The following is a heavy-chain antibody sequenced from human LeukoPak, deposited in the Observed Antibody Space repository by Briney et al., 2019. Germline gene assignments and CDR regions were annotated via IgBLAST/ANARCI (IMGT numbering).Heavy chain of an antibody. CDR3: AREGPNWNYLGY. Sequence: PSETLSLTCAVYGGSFSGYYWSWIRQPPGKGLEWIGEINHSGSTNYNPSLKSRVTISVDTSKNQFSLKLSSVTAADTAVYYCAREGPNWNYLGYWGQGTLVTVSS. CDR2: INHSGST. D-gene: IGHD1-20*01. J-gene: IGHJ4*02. CDR1: GGSFSGYY. V-gene: IGHV4-34*01.